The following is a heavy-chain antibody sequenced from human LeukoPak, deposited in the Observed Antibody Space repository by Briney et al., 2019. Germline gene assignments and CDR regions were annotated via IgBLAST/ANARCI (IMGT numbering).Heavy chain of an antibody. V-gene: IGHV4-59*01. Sequence: SETLSLTCTVSGGSISSYYWSWIRQPPGKGLEWIGYIYYSGSTNYNPSLKSRVTISVDTSKNQFSLKLSSVTAADTAVYYCARENQGAVAGPYSDYWGQGTLVTVSS. J-gene: IGHJ4*02. D-gene: IGHD6-19*01. CDR1: GGSISSYY. CDR2: IYYSGST. CDR3: ARENQGAVAGPYSDY.